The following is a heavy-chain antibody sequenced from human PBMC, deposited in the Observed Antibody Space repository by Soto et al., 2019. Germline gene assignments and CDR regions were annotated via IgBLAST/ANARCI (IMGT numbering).Heavy chain of an antibody. Sequence: QLQLQESGPGLVKPSETLSLTCTVSGGSISSSSYYWGWIRQPPGKGLEWIGSIYYSGSTYYNPSLKSRVTISVDTSKNQFSLKLSSVTAADTAVYYCARHYGIAAAAYWGQGTLVTVSS. CDR1: GGSISSSSYY. D-gene: IGHD6-13*01. CDR2: IYYSGST. CDR3: ARHYGIAAAAY. J-gene: IGHJ4*02. V-gene: IGHV4-39*01.